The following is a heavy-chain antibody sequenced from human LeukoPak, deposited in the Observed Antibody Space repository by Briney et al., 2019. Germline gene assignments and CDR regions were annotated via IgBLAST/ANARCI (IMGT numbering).Heavy chain of an antibody. CDR1: GFTFSSNG. J-gene: IGHJ4*02. CDR3: AKEVTTVTTATFDY. CDR2: IRYDGSNK. D-gene: IGHD4-17*01. Sequence: PGGSLRLSCAASGFTFSSNGMHWVRQAPGMGLEWVAFIRYDGSNKYYADSVKGRFTISRDNSKNTLYLQMNSLRAEDTAVYYCAKEVTTVTTATFDYWGQGTLVTVSS. V-gene: IGHV3-30*02.